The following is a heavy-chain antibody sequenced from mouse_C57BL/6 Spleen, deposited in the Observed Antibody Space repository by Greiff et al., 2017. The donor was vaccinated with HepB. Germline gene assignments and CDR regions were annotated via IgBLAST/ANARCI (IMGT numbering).Heavy chain of an antibody. CDR3: ARSSQLFFDY. Sequence: QVQLKQPGAELVKPGASVKLSCKASGYTFTSYWMHWVKQRPGRGLEWIGRIDPNSGGTKYNEKFKSKATLTVDKPSSTAYMQLSSLTSEDSAVYYCARSSQLFFDYWGQGTTLTVSS. CDR1: GYTFTSYW. V-gene: IGHV1-72*01. CDR2: IDPNSGGT. J-gene: IGHJ2*01. D-gene: IGHD4-1*02.